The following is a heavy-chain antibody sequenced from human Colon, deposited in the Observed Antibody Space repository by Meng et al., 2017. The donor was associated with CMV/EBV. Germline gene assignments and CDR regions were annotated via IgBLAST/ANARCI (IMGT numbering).Heavy chain of an antibody. CDR3: ARAPTMTAGSDY. CDR2: IVPILGIS. J-gene: IGHJ4*02. Sequence: SVKVSCKASGGTFRSYAINWVRQVPGQGLEWLGTIVPILGISHYSQKFQGRVFIVADKSTAAAYMELYSLRSDDTAVYYCARAPTMTAGSDYWGQGTLVTVSS. V-gene: IGHV1-69*04. D-gene: IGHD2-21*02. CDR1: GGTFRSYA.